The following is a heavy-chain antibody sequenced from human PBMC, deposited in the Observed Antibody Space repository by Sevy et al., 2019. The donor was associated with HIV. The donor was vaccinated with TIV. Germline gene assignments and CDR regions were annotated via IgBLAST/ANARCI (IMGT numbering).Heavy chain of an antibody. V-gene: IGHV1-18*01. CDR1: GYTFTSYG. CDR2: ISAYNGNT. J-gene: IGHJ4*02. D-gene: IGHD1-1*01. CDR3: AREQLELPYFDY. Sequence: GESLKISCKASGYTFTSYGISWVRQAPGQGLEWMGWISAYNGNTNYAQKLQGRVTMTTDTSTSTAYMELRSLRSDDTAVYYCAREQLELPYFDYWGQGTLVTVSS.